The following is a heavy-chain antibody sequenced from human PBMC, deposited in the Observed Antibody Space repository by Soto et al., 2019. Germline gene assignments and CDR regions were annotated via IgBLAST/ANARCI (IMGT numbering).Heavy chain of an antibody. V-gene: IGHV3-74*01. CDR1: GFSFSDYW. Sequence: VGSLRLSCAASGFSFSDYWMHWVRQAPEKGLVWVSLINSDGSSTNYADSVKGRFTISRDNAKNTLYLQMNSLRAEDTAVYHCARSLIVGGAAWGQGTLVTVSS. CDR3: ARSLIVGGAA. J-gene: IGHJ5*02. D-gene: IGHD1-26*01. CDR2: INSDGSST.